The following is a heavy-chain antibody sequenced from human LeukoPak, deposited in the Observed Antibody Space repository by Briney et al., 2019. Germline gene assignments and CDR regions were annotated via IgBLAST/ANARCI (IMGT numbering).Heavy chain of an antibody. D-gene: IGHD3-22*01. CDR1: GFTVSSNY. CDR2: IYSGGST. V-gene: IGHV3-66*02. Sequence: GGSLRLSCAASGFTVSSNYMSWVRQAPGKGLEWVSVIYSGGSTYYADSVKGRFTISRDNSKNTLYLQMNSLRAEDTAVYHCARVGSGFDFDYWGQGTLVTVSS. CDR3: ARVGSGFDFDY. J-gene: IGHJ4*02.